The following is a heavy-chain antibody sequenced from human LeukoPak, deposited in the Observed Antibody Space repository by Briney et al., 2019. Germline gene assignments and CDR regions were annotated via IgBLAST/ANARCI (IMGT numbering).Heavy chain of an antibody. D-gene: IGHD4-23*01. Sequence: GASVKVSCKASGYTFTGYYMHWVRQAPGQGLEWMGWINPNSSGTNYAQKFQGRVTMTRDTSISTAYMELSRLRSDDTAVYYCARRPRNSRGTAAFDIWGQGTMVTVSS. CDR2: INPNSSGT. CDR1: GYTFTGYY. V-gene: IGHV1-2*02. CDR3: ARRPRNSRGTAAFDI. J-gene: IGHJ3*02.